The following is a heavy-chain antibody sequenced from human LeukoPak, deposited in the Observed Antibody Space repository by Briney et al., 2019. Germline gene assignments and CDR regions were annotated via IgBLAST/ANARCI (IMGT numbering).Heavy chain of an antibody. CDR2: INHSGST. CDR1: GGSFSGYY. D-gene: IGHD5-12*01. Sequence: PSETLSLTCAVYGGSFSGYYWSWIRQPPGKGLEWIGKINHSGSTNYNPSLKSRVTISVDTSKNQFSLKLSSVTAADTVVYYCARAAALRANSGYDYWGQGTLVTVSS. J-gene: IGHJ4*02. CDR3: ARAAALRANSGYDY. V-gene: IGHV4-34*01.